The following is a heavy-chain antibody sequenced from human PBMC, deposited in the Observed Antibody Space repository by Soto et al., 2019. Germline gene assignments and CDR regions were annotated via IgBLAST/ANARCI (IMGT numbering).Heavy chain of an antibody. J-gene: IGHJ5*02. CDR1: EGSISNVGYF. CDR2: IYHTGTT. V-gene: IGHV4-30-4*01. Sequence: QVQLQESGPGLVKPSQTLSLTCTVSEGSISNVGYFWSWIRQPPGKGLEWIGFIYHTGTTYYNSSLRSRVSISIDTSKSQFSLKLNSVTAADTAVYYCARVMAAMQNWLDPWGQGTLVTVSP. D-gene: IGHD2-2*01. CDR3: ARVMAAMQNWLDP.